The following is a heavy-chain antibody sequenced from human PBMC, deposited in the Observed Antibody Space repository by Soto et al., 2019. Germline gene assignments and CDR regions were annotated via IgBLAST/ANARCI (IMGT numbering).Heavy chain of an antibody. CDR2: IYYSGST. J-gene: IGHJ5*02. CDR3: ARASSTRGYSYGYWFDP. Sequence: SETLSLTCAVSGGSISSGGYSWSWIRQPPGKGLEWIGYIYYSGSTYYNPSLKSRVTISVDTSKNQFSLKLSSVTAADTAVYYCARASSTRGYSYGYWFDPWGQGTLVTVSS. V-gene: IGHV4-31*11. D-gene: IGHD5-18*01. CDR1: GGSISSGGYS.